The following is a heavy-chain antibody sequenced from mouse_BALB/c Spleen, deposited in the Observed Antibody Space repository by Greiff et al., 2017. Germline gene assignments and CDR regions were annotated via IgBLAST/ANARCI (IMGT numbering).Heavy chain of an antibody. Sequence: QVQLKESGAELVRPGTSVKVSCKASGYAFTNYLIEWVKQRPGQGLEWIGVINPGSGGTNYNEKFKGKATLTADKSSSTAYMQLSSLTSDDSAVYFCARHYMYDAMDYWGQGTSVTVSS. CDR3: ARHYMYDAMDY. CDR2: INPGSGGT. D-gene: IGHD2-12*01. CDR1: GYAFTNYL. V-gene: IGHV1-54*01. J-gene: IGHJ4*01.